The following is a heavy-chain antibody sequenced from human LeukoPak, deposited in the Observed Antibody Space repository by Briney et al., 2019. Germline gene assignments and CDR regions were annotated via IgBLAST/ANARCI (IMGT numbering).Heavy chain of an antibody. CDR1: GYTFTDYY. CDR2: INPISGDT. Sequence: GASVTVSFKSTGYTFTDYYMHWLRQAPGQGLAWMGSINPISGDTNYAQKVQGGVTMTRDTSISTAYMELSRLRSDHTAVYYCARGVDRYSNSFDYWGEGTPVTVP. D-gene: IGHD3-16*02. J-gene: IGHJ4*02. CDR3: ARGVDRYSNSFDY. V-gene: IGHV1-2*02.